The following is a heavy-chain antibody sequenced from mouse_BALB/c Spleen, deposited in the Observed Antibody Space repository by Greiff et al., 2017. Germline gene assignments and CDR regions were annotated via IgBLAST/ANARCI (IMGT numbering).Heavy chain of an antibody. Sequence: EVHLVESGGDLVKPGGSLKLSCAASGFTFSSYTMSWVRQTPEKRLEWVAYISNGGGSTYYPDTVKGRFTISRDNAKNTLYLQMSSLKSEDTAMYYCARLRADYYFDYWGQGTTLTVSS. CDR3: ARLRADYYFDY. J-gene: IGHJ2*01. CDR1: GFTFSSYT. D-gene: IGHD2-4*01. V-gene: IGHV5-12-2*01. CDR2: ISNGGGST.